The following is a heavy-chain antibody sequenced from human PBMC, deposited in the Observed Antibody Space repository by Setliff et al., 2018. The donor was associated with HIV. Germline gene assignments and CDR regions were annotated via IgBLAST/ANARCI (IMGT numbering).Heavy chain of an antibody. Sequence: PSATLSLTCTVSGGSVSSGAYFWSWIRQHPGKGLEWMGYMSKRGTYIINPSLESRMTMSVDTSKNRLYLRSKSVTAADTAVYFCARDAVEASIPGGWFDSWGPGTLVTVSS. V-gene: IGHV4-31*03. D-gene: IGHD2-21*01. CDR3: ARDAVEASIPGGWFDS. J-gene: IGHJ5*01. CDR2: MSKRGTY. CDR1: GGSVSSGAYF.